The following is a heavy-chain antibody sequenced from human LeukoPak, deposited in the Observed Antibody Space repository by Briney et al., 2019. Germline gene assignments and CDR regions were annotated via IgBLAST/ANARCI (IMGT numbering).Heavy chain of an antibody. CDR2: ISHDGNNI. J-gene: IGHJ4*02. V-gene: IGHV3-30-3*01. CDR3: AREMTTVVGKNFDY. D-gene: IGHD4-23*01. CDR1: GFTFSHCA. Sequence: GGSLRLSCAASGFTFSHCAMHWVRQAPGKGLEWVALISHDGNNIFYADSVKGRFTISRDNSKNTLYLQMNSLRVEDTALYYRAREMTTVVGKNFDYWGQGTLVTVSS.